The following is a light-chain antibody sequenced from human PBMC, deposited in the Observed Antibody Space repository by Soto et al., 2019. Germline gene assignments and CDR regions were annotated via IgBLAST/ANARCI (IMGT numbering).Light chain of an antibody. V-gene: IGKV1-39*01. J-gene: IGKJ2*01. CDR1: QTISTY. CDR2: DAS. CDR3: KQGDSPPSP. Sequence: DIQMTQSPSSLSASVGDRVTITCRASQTISTYLNWYQQKPGKAPRLLIYDASSLLSGVPSRFSGSGSGTISTLTTASLHPEVFQTYYCKQGDSPPSPLAQGTK.